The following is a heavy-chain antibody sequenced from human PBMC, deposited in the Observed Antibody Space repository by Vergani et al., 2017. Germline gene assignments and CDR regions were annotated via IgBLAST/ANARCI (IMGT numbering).Heavy chain of an antibody. J-gene: IGHJ4*02. Sequence: EVQLLESGGGLVKPGGSLRLSCAASGFTFSSYAMSWVRQAPGKGLEWVSAISGSGGSTYYADSVKGRFTISRDTSKNTLYLQMNSLRAEDTAVYYCAKELEDVYHAPDYWGQGTLVTVSS. V-gene: IGHV3-23*01. D-gene: IGHD5-24*01. CDR3: AKELEDVYHAPDY. CDR1: GFTFSSYA. CDR2: ISGSGGST.